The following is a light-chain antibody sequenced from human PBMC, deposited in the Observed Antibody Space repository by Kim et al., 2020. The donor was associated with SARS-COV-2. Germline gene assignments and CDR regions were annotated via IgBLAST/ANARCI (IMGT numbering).Light chain of an antibody. CDR2: RAS. V-gene: IGKV3-20*01. Sequence: SPGERATLSCRASQSVGASYLAWYQQKPGQAPRLLIYRASSRATGIPDRVSGSGSGTDFTLTIGGLEPEDFAVYYCQQYGSLPITFGQGTRLEIK. CDR3: QQYGSLPIT. J-gene: IGKJ5*01. CDR1: QSVGASY.